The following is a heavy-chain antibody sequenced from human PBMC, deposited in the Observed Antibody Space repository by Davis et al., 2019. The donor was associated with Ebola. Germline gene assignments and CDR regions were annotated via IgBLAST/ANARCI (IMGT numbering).Heavy chain of an antibody. CDR2: IKQDGSEK. V-gene: IGHV3-7*03. J-gene: IGHJ4*02. CDR1: GFTFSSYW. CDR3: TSTVTTGQSDY. D-gene: IGHD4-17*01. Sequence: GGSLRLSCAASGFTFSSYWMSWVRQAPGKGLEWVANIKQDGSEKYYVDSVKGRFTISRDNAKNSLYLQMNSLKTEDTAVYYCTSTVTTGQSDYWGQGTLVTVSS.